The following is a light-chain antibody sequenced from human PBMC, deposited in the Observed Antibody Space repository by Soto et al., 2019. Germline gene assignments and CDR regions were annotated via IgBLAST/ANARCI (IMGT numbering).Light chain of an antibody. CDR1: QGVGNT. Sequence: PVTLSRSPGEPVTLSCRASQGVGNTLAWYQHKPGQAPRLLIYDTSNRATGIPARFSGSGSGTDFTPTISSLQSEDFAVYYCQQRSNWPVTFGEGTKVDIK. CDR3: QQRSNWPVT. J-gene: IGKJ4*01. CDR2: DTS. V-gene: IGKV3D-11*01.